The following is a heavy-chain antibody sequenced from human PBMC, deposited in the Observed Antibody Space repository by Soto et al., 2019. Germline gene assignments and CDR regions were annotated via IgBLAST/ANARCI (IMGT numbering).Heavy chain of an antibody. Sequence: GAAVKVSCKASGYTFTSYGISWVRQAPGQGLEWMGWISAYNGNTNYAQKLQGRVTMTTDTSTSTAYMELRSLRSDDTAVYYCVYSNYRQNLFYPCAQRTPVTVS. CDR3: VYSNYRQNLFYP. J-gene: IGHJ5*02. V-gene: IGHV1-18*01. CDR1: GYTFTSYG. CDR2: ISAYNGNT. D-gene: IGHD4-4*01.